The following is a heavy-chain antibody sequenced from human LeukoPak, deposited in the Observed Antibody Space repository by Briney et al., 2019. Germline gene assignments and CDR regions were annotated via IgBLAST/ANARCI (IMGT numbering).Heavy chain of an antibody. CDR3: ARSLVVAAKYYFDY. CDR2: IYYSGST. J-gene: IGHJ4*02. V-gene: IGHV4-61*01. Sequence: PSETLSLTCTVSSGSVSSGSYYWSWIRQPPGKGLEWIGYIYYSGSTNYNPSLKSRVTISVDTSKNQFSLKLSSVTAADTAVYYCARSLVVAAKYYFDYWGQGTLVTVSS. D-gene: IGHD2-15*01. CDR1: SGSVSSGSYY.